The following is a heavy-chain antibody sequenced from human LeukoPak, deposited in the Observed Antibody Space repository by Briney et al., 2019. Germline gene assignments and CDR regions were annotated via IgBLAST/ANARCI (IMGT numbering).Heavy chain of an antibody. CDR3: ANVYDFWSGIRDFFDY. CDR1: GFTFSSYA. V-gene: IGHV3-23*01. J-gene: IGHJ4*02. Sequence: TGGSLRLSCAASGFTFSSYAMSWVRQAPGKGLEWVSAISGSGGSTHYADSVKGRFTISRDNSKNTLYLQMNSLRAEDTAVYYCANVYDFWSGIRDFFDYWGQGTLVTVSS. D-gene: IGHD3-3*01. CDR2: ISGSGGST.